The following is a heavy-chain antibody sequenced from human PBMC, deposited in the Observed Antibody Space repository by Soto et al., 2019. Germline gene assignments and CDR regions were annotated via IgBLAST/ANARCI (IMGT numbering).Heavy chain of an antibody. J-gene: IGHJ4*02. D-gene: IGHD5-12*01. CDR2: INHSGST. CDR1: GGSFSGYY. CDR3: ARGPARSGYASNGPVDY. V-gene: IGHV4-34*01. Sequence: SETLSLTCAVYGGSFSGYYWSWIRQPPGKGLEWIGEINHSGSTNYNPSLKSRVTISVDTSKNQFSLKLSSVTAADTAVYYCARGPARSGYASNGPVDYWGQGTLVTVSS.